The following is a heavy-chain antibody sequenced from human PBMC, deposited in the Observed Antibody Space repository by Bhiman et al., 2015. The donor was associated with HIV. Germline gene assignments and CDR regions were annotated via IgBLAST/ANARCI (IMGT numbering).Heavy chain of an antibody. CDR2: IPWDGGSP. V-gene: IGHV3-43D*03. D-gene: IGHD3-22*01. Sequence: EVQLVESGGVVVQRGESLRLSCEASGFTFDDYAMHWVRQPPGKGLSWVSTIPWDGGSPYYADSVKGRFTVSRDNRKKSLYLHMNSLRPEDTALYFCAKDGNYYDTGGSYYLDYWGQGTLVTVLL. J-gene: IGHJ4*02. CDR3: AKDGNYYDTGGSYYLDY. CDR1: GFTFDDYA.